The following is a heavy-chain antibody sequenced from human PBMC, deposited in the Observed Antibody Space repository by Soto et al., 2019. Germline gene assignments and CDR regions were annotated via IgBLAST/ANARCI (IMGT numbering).Heavy chain of an antibody. J-gene: IGHJ6*02. V-gene: IGHV4-34*01. Sequence: QVQLQQWGAEVLKPSETLSLTCVVNGASFSGYYWSWIRQPPGKGLEWIGEINDSGITDSNPSLESRVTISVDMSKNQFSLTLTSVTAADTAVYHRARGRSSVPDRRGIGYYGLDVWGQGTTVTVSS. CDR1: GASFSGYY. CDR2: INDSGIT. CDR3: ARGRSSVPDRRGIGYYGLDV. D-gene: IGHD3-3*01.